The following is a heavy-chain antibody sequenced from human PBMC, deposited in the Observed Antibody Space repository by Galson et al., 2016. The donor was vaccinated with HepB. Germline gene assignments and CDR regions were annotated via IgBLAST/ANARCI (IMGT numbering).Heavy chain of an antibody. D-gene: IGHD1-26*01. CDR2: TYYRSKWYN. CDR1: GDSVSSEDAA. CDR3: ARGVAPWALGSLGFHMDV. V-gene: IGHV6-1*01. Sequence: CAISGDSVSSEDAAWNWIRQSPSRGPEWLGRTYYRSKWYNEYAVSVQSRITINPDTSKNQFSLQLNSVTLEDTAVYYCARGVAPWALGSLGFHMDVWGQGTTVTVSS. J-gene: IGHJ6*02.